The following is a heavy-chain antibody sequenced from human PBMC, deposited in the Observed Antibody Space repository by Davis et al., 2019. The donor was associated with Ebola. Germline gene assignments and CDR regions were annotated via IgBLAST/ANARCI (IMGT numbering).Heavy chain of an antibody. J-gene: IGHJ5*02. CDR3: TTDYDFWSGMPIIT. CDR2: IRSKANSYAT. V-gene: IGHV3-73*01. CDR1: GFTFSGSA. D-gene: IGHD3-3*01. Sequence: GESLKISCAASGFTFSGSAMHWVRQASGKGLEWVGRIRSKANSYATAYAASVKGRFTISRDNSKNTLYLQMNSLKTEDTAVYYCTTDYDFWSGMPIITWGQGTLVTVSS.